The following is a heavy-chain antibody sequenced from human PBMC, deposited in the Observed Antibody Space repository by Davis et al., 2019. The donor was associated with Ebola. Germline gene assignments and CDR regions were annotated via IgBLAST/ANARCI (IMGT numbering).Heavy chain of an antibody. Sequence: MPGGSLRLSCSVSGGSISRGSYYWGWIRQPPGKGLEWIGSIYYSGSTYYNPSLKSRVTISVDTSKNQFSLKLSSVTAADTAVYYCARGSLSDSSPIDYWGQGTLVTVSS. CDR1: GGSISRGSYY. V-gene: IGHV4-39*01. CDR3: ARGSLSDSSPIDY. CDR2: IYYSGST. D-gene: IGHD3-22*01. J-gene: IGHJ4*02.